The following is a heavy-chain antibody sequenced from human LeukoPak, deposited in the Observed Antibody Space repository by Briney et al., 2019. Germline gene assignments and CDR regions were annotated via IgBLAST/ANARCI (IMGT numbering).Heavy chain of an antibody. D-gene: IGHD3-9*01. CDR1: GGSISSSSYY. Sequence: SETLSLTCTVSGGSISSSSYYWAWIRQPPGKGLEWIGNIYYTGKTEYNPSLQSRVAMSVDRSKNHFSLTLTSVTAADTAVYFCARAQHYDVLIGSDEIFHYYMDVWGKGTTVTVSS. CDR3: ARAQHYDVLIGSDEIFHYYMDV. V-gene: IGHV4-61*05. J-gene: IGHJ6*03. CDR2: IYYTGKT.